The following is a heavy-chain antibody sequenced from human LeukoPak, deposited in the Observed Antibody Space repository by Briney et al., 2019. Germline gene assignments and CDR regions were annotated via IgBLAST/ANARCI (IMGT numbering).Heavy chain of an antibody. CDR3: ARVYYDILTGYYPLDY. D-gene: IGHD3-9*01. Sequence: ASVKVSCKASGYTFTGYYMHWVRQAPGQGLEWKGWINPNSGGTNYAQKFQGRVTMTRDTSISTAYMELSRLRSDDTAVYYCARVYYDILTGYYPLDYWGQGTLVTVSS. CDR2: INPNSGGT. CDR1: GYTFTGYY. V-gene: IGHV1-2*02. J-gene: IGHJ4*02.